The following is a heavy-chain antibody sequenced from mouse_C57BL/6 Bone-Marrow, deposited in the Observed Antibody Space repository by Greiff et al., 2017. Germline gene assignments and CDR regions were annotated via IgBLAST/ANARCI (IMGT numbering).Heavy chain of an antibody. Sequence: QVQLQQSGPELVKPGASVKLSCKASGYTFTSYDINWVKQRPGQGLAWIGWIYPRDGSTKYNEKFKGKSTLTVDTSSSTAYMELPSLTAEDTAVYFCARSLTTVVATEGFAYWGQGTLVTVSA. CDR2: IYPRDGST. V-gene: IGHV1-85*01. J-gene: IGHJ3*01. CDR1: GYTFTSYD. CDR3: ARSLTTVVATEGFAY. D-gene: IGHD1-1*01.